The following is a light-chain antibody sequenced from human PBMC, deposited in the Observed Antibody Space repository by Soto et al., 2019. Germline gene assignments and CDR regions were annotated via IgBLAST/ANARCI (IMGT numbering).Light chain of an antibody. CDR1: HSVSSF. V-gene: IGKV3-11*01. J-gene: IGKJ4*01. CDR3: QQFSSYPLT. Sequence: EIVFTQSPATLSFSPGERATLSCRASHSVSSFLAWYQQKPGQAPRLLIYDASSRATGIPDRFSGGGSGTDFTLTISRLEPEDFAVYYCQQFSSYPLTFGGGTKVDIK. CDR2: DAS.